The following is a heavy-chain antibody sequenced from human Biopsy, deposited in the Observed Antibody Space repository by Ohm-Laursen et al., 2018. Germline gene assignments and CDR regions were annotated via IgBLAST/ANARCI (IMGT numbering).Heavy chain of an antibody. V-gene: IGHV3-33*08. CDR2: IWYDGTDK. CDR1: GFTFHTYA. Sequence: SLRLSCSASGFTFHTYAMNWVRQAPGKGLEWVAVIWYDGTDKFYADSVKGRFTISRDNSKNTLYLHMNSLRAADTAVYYCARDRYYGSENYFSHYNMDVWGQGTTVTVSS. CDR3: ARDRYYGSENYFSHYNMDV. J-gene: IGHJ6*03. D-gene: IGHD3-10*01.